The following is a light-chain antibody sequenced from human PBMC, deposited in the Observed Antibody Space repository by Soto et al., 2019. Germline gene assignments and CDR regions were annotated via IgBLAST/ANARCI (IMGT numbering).Light chain of an antibody. J-gene: IGLJ3*02. Sequence: QPVLTQPPSVSGAPGQRVTISCTESISNIGAGYDVHWYQQLPGTAPKLLIYGNSNRPSGVPDRFSGSKSGTSASLAITGLQAEDEADYYCQSYDSSLSGWVFGGGTKLTVL. CDR2: GNS. CDR3: QSYDSSLSGWV. V-gene: IGLV1-40*01. CDR1: ISNIGAGYD.